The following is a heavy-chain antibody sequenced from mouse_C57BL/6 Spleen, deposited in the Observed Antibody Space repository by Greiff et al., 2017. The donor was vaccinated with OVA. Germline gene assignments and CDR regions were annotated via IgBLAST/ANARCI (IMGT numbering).Heavy chain of an antibody. D-gene: IGHD2-2*01. Sequence: VKLQESGPGLVQPSQSLSITCTVSGFSLTSYGVHWVRQSPGKGLEWLGVIWSGGSTDYNAAFISRLSISKDNSKSQVFFKMNSLQADDTAIYYCARNGYGYDGYYFDYWGQGTTLTVSS. V-gene: IGHV2-2*01. CDR2: IWSGGST. CDR1: GFSLTSYG. J-gene: IGHJ2*01. CDR3: ARNGYGYDGYYFDY.